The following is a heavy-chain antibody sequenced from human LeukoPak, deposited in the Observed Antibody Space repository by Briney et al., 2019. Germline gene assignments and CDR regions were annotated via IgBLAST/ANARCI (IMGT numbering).Heavy chain of an antibody. CDR3: AKDISGSYYGPFDY. V-gene: IGHV3-30*18. J-gene: IGHJ4*02. CDR2: ISYDGSNK. Sequence: GGSLRLSCAASGFTFSSYGMHWVRQAPGKGLEWVAVISYDGSNKYYADSVKGRFTISRDNSKSTLYLQMNSLRAEDTAVYYCAKDISGSYYGPFDYWGQGTLVTVSS. D-gene: IGHD1-26*01. CDR1: GFTFSSYG.